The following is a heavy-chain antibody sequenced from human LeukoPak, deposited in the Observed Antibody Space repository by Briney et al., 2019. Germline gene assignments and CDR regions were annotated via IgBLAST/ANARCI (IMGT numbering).Heavy chain of an antibody. CDR3: ARDPDYGDADLDY. V-gene: IGHV3-74*01. CDR1: GFTFSNYW. CDR2: IKSDGSTT. D-gene: IGHD4-17*01. J-gene: IGHJ4*02. Sequence: SGGSLRLSCAASGFTFSNYWMHWVRLAPGKGLVWVSRIKSDGSTTTYADSVKGRFTNSRDNAKNTLYLQMNSLRAEDTAVYYCARDPDYGDADLDYWGQGTLVTVSS.